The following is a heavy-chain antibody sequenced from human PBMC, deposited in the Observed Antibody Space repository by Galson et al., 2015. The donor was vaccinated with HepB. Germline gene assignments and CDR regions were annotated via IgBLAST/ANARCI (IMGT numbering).Heavy chain of an antibody. V-gene: IGHV1-3*01. CDR3: ARTGRVCSGGSCYYYYGMDV. CDR1: GYTFTSYA. CDR2: INAGNGNT. Sequence: SVKVSCKASGYTFTSYAMHWVRQAPGQRLEWMGWINAGNGNTKYSQKFQGRVTITRDTSASTAYMELSSLRSEDTAVYYCARTGRVCSGGSCYYYYGMDVWGQGTTVTVSS. J-gene: IGHJ6*02. D-gene: IGHD2-15*01.